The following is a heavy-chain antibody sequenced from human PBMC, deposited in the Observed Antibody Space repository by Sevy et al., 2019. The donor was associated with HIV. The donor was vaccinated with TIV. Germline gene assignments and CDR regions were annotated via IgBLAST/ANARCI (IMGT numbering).Heavy chain of an antibody. J-gene: IGHJ4*02. CDR2: ISYDGSNK. Sequence: GGSLRLSCAASGFTFSSYGMYWVRQAPGKGLEWVAVISYDGSNKYYADSVKGRFTISRDNSKNTLYLQMNSLRAEDTAVYYCAEGGYSYGPDYFDYWGQGTLVTVSS. CDR3: AEGGYSYGPDYFDY. V-gene: IGHV3-30*18. D-gene: IGHD5-18*01. CDR1: GFTFSSYG.